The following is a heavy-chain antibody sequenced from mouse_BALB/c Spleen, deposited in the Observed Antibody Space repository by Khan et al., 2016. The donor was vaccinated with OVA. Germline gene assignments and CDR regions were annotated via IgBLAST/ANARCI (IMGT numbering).Heavy chain of an antibody. D-gene: IGHD2-14*01. Sequence: QIQLVQSGPELKKPGETVKISCKASGYTFTNFGMNWVKQAPGKGLKWMGWINTYSGEPTFAGDFEGRFAFSLETSASTAYLQINNLKNEDTATYFCGRLVRQGAMDYWGQGTSVTVSS. CDR2: INTYSGEP. CDR3: GRLVRQGAMDY. CDR1: GYTFTNFG. V-gene: IGHV9-3-1*01. J-gene: IGHJ4*01.